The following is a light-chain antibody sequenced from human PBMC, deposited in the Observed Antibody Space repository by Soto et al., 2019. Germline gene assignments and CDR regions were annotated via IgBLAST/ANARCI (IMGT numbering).Light chain of an antibody. CDR1: QSVSSS. V-gene: IGKV3-15*01. CDR3: QQYNNWAYT. J-gene: IGKJ2*01. Sequence: EIVMTQSPATLSVSPGERATLSCRASQSVSSSLAWYQQKPGQAPRLLIYGASTRATGIPARFSGSGSGTEFTLTISSLQSEDFAVYHCQQYNNWAYTFGQGTKLEIK. CDR2: GAS.